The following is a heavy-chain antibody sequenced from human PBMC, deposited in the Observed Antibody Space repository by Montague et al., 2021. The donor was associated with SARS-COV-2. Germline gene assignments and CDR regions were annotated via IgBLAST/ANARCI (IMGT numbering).Heavy chain of an antibody. CDR2: INYIGDT. Sequence: SETLSLTCSVSGGSINNYQCNWIRLSPGKGPERIRYINYIGDTNYNYSLTRQVTMSVDMSTYQFSLSLNAVTVADSAVYYCSRSPHIAGSGWSYYFDNWGQGTLVTVAA. J-gene: IGHJ4*02. CDR1: GGSINNYQ. CDR3: SRSPHIAGSGWSYYFDN. V-gene: IGHV4-59*01. D-gene: IGHD6-19*01.